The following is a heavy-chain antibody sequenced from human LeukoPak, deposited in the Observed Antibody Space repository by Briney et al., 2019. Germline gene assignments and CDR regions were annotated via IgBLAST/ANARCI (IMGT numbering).Heavy chain of an antibody. J-gene: IGHJ4*02. CDR3: AREVAAAGLPSGNY. CDR2: INTNTGNP. V-gene: IGHV7-4-1*02. D-gene: IGHD6-13*01. CDR1: GYTFTSYA. Sequence: ASVKVSCKASGYTFTSYAMNWVRQAPGQGLEWMGWINTNTGNPTYAQGFTGRFVFSLDTSVSTAYLQTSSLKAEDTAVYYCAREVAAAGLPSGNYWGQGTLVTVSS.